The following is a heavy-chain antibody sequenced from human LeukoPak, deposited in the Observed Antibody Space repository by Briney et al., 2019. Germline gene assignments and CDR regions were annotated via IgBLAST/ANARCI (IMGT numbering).Heavy chain of an antibody. CDR1: GGSVSSNSAA. J-gene: IGHJ4*02. D-gene: IGHD3-10*01. Sequence: SQTLSLTCDISGGSVSSNSAAWNWIRQSPSRGLEWLGRTYYRSKWYNDYAVSLKSRMTINADTSKNQFSLQLNSVTPEDTAVYYCAKGRWALFDCWGQGTLVTVSS. V-gene: IGHV6-1*01. CDR2: TYYRSKWYN. CDR3: AKGRWALFDC.